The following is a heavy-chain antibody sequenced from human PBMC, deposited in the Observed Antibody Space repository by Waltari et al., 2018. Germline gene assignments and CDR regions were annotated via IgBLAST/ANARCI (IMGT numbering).Heavy chain of an antibody. V-gene: IGHV3-49*03. Sequence: EVQLVESGGGLVQPGRSLRLSCTASGFTFGDYAMNWYRQAPGKGLEWVGFIGTNAYGGTTEYAASVKGRFTISRDESKSIAYLQMNSLKTEDTAVYYCSIGKYGSGWYGRYWGQGTLVTVSS. CDR1: GFTFGDYA. CDR3: SIGKYGSGWYGRY. CDR2: IGTNAYGGTT. J-gene: IGHJ4*02. D-gene: IGHD6-19*01.